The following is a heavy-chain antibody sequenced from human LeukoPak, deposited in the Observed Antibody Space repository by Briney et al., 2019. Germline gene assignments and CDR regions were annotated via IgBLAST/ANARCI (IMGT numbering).Heavy chain of an antibody. CDR1: GYTFSDYY. J-gene: IGHJ4*02. V-gene: IGHV1-2*06. D-gene: IGHD4-11*01. Sequence: ASVKVSCKASGYTFSDYYIHWVRQAPGQGLQWMGRINPNSGGADYAQNFQGRVTMTRDTSTNTVHMQLIWLRSDDAAVYYCARASYGNNPTHFDYWGQGTLVTVSS. CDR2: INPNSGGA. CDR3: ARASYGNNPTHFDY.